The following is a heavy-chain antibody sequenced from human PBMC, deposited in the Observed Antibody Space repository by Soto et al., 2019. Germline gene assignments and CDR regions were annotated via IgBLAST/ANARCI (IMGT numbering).Heavy chain of an antibody. D-gene: IGHD4-17*01. Sequence: QVQLVQSGAEEKKPGASVKVSCKASGYTFISYAMHWVRQAPGQRLEWVGWINAGNGNTKYSQKFQGRVTITRDTSASTAYMELSSLRSEDTAVYYCAREPTVTSSPVAGGGDLDYWGQGTLVTVSS. J-gene: IGHJ4*02. CDR1: GYTFISYA. CDR3: AREPTVTSSPVAGGGDLDY. CDR2: INAGNGNT. V-gene: IGHV1-3*05.